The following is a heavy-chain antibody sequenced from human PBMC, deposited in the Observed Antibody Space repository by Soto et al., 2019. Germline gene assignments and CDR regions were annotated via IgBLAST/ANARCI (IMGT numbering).Heavy chain of an antibody. CDR1: GGSISSGGYY. CDR2: IYYSGST. V-gene: IGHV4-31*03. CDR3: ARVGGINWFDP. Sequence: QVQLQESGPGLVKPSQTLSLTCTVSGGSISSGGYYWSWIRQHPGKGLEWIGYIYYSGSTYYNPSRKCRVTISLDTSKTQFSLKLSSVTAADTAVYYCARVGGINWFDPWGQGTLVTVSS. J-gene: IGHJ5*02. D-gene: IGHD3-16*01.